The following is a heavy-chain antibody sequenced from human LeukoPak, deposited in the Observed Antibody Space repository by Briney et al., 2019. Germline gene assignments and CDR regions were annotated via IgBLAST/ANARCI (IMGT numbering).Heavy chain of an antibody. V-gene: IGHV3-33*01. Sequence: GGSLRLSCAASGFTFSSYGMHWVRQAPGKGLEGVAVIWYDGSNKYYADSVKGRFTISRDNSKNTLYLQMNSLRAEDTAVYYCARANRDYGDYGWFDPWGQGTLVTVSS. CDR2: IWYDGSNK. J-gene: IGHJ5*02. CDR1: GFTFSSYG. CDR3: ARANRDYGDYGWFDP. D-gene: IGHD4-17*01.